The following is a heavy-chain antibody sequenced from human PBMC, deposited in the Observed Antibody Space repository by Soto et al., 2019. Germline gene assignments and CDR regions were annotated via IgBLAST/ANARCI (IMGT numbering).Heavy chain of an antibody. Sequence: SQTLSPTCAISVDSVSSNSAAWNWIRQSPSRGLEWLGRTYYRSKWYNDYAVSVKSRITINPDTSKNQFSLQLNSVTPEDTAVYYCARDLVGSHLVGFDYWGQGTLVTVSS. CDR1: VDSVSSNSAA. V-gene: IGHV6-1*01. D-gene: IGHD1-26*01. CDR2: TYYRSKWYN. J-gene: IGHJ4*02. CDR3: ARDLVGSHLVGFDY.